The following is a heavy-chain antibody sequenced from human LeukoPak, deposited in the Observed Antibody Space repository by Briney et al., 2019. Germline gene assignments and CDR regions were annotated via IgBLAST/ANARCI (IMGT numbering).Heavy chain of an antibody. Sequence: PSETLSLTCTVSVGSISSSSYYWGWIRQPPGKGLEWIGSIYYSGRTYYNPSLKSRVTLSVDTSKNQFSLKLSSVTAADTAVYYCARGRGYSSYDQIPFDYWGQGTLVTVSS. D-gene: IGHD5-12*01. CDR3: ARGRGYSSYDQIPFDY. CDR2: IYYSGRT. V-gene: IGHV4-39*01. J-gene: IGHJ4*02. CDR1: VGSISSSSYY.